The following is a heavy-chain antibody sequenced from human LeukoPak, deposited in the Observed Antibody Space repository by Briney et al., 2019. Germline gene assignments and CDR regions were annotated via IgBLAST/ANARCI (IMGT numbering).Heavy chain of an antibody. D-gene: IGHD3-10*01. J-gene: IGHJ4*02. V-gene: IGHV1-2*02. CDR1: GYTFTGYY. CDR2: INPNSGGT. CDR3: ARDRGITMVRGVIVY. Sequence: ASVKVSCKASGYTFTGYYMHWVRQAPGQGLEWMGWINPNSGGTNYAQKFQGRVTMTRDTSISTAYMELSRLRSDDTAVYYCARDRGITMVRGVIVYWGQGTLSPSPQ.